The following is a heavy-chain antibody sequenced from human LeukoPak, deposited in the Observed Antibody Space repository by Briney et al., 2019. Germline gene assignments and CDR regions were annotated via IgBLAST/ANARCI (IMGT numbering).Heavy chain of an antibody. CDR3: AKDGHYDYVWGSYRTHHRAFDI. J-gene: IGHJ3*02. V-gene: IGHV3-30*02. CDR2: IRYDGSNK. Sequence: GGSLRLSCAASGFTFSSYGMHWVRQAPGKGLEWVAFIRYDGSNKYYADSVKGRFTISRDNSKNTLYLQMNSLRAEDTALYYCAKDGHYDYVWGSYRTHHRAFDIWGQGTMVTVSS. CDR1: GFTFSSYG. D-gene: IGHD3-16*02.